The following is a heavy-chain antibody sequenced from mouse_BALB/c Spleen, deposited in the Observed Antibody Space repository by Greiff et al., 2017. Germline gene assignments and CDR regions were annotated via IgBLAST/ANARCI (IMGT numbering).Heavy chain of an antibody. Sequence: EVNLVESGGGLVKPGGSLKLSCAASGFAFSSYDMSWVRQTPEKRLEWVAYISSGGGSTYYPDTVKGRFTISRDNAKNTLYLQMSSLKSEDTAMYYCARQDGTRYFDYWGQGTTLTVSS. D-gene: IGHD4-1*01. CDR3: ARQDGTRYFDY. CDR1: GFAFSSYD. V-gene: IGHV5-12-1*01. CDR2: ISSGGGST. J-gene: IGHJ2*01.